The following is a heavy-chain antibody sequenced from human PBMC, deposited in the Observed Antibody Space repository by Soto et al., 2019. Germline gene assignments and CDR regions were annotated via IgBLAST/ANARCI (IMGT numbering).Heavy chain of an antibody. CDR1: SGSISSSNW. J-gene: IGHJ4*02. CDR3: ARVRVVPAAMFSALARRPRGIDFDY. Sequence: QVQLQESGPGLVKPSGTLSLTCAVSSGSISSSNWWSWVRQPPGKGLEWIGEIYHSGSTNYNPSPKSRVTISVDKSKNQFSLKLSSVTAADTAVYYCARVRVVPAAMFSALARRPRGIDFDYWGQGTLVTVSS. D-gene: IGHD2-2*01. V-gene: IGHV4-4*02. CDR2: IYHSGST.